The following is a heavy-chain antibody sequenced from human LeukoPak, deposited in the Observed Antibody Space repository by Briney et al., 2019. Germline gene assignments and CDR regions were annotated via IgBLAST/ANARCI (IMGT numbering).Heavy chain of an antibody. CDR2: ISYDGSNK. CDR3: ARNFDS. CDR1: GFTFSSYA. J-gene: IGHJ4*02. V-gene: IGHV3-30*04. Sequence: GGSLRLSCEASGFTFSSYAMHWVRQAPGKGLEWVAVISYDGSNKYYADSVKGRFTISRDNSKNTLYLQMNSLRAEDTAVYYCARNFDSWGQGTLVTVSS.